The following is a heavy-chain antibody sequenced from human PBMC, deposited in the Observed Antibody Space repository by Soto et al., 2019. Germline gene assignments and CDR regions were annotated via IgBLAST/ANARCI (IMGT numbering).Heavy chain of an antibody. CDR2: ISSSSSYI. V-gene: IGHV3-21*01. CDR1: GFTFSSYS. CDR3: ARDRAAAGTPPSYYMDV. Sequence: GGSLRLSCAASGFTFSSYSMNWVRQAPGKGLEWVSSISSSSSYIYYADSVKGRFTISRDNAKNSLYLQMNSLRAEDTAVYYCARDRAAAGTPPSYYMDVWGKGTTVTVSS. J-gene: IGHJ6*03. D-gene: IGHD6-13*01.